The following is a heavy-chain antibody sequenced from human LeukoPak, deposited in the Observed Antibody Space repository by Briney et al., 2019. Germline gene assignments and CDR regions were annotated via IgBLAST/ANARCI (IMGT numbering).Heavy chain of an antibody. D-gene: IGHD4-17*01. CDR2: MNPNSGNT. CDR1: GYTFTSYD. CDR3: ATSPPVVGDYANWFDP. Sequence: GASVKVSCKASGYTFTSYDINWVRQATGQGLEWMGWMNPNSGNTGYAQKFQGRVTMTRNTSISTAYMELSSLRSEDTAVYYCATSPPVVGDYANWFDPWGQGTLVTVSS. V-gene: IGHV1-8*01. J-gene: IGHJ5*02.